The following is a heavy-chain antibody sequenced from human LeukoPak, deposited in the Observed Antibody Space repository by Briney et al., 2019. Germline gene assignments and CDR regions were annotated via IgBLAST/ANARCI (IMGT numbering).Heavy chain of an antibody. D-gene: IGHD3-22*01. V-gene: IGHV7-4-1*02. J-gene: IGHJ4*02. CDR2: INTNTGNP. CDR3: ARDRPPDSSGYYSGNAFDY. CDR1: GYTFTSYD. Sequence: ASVKVSCKASGYTFTSYDINWVRQAPGQGLEWMGWINTNTGNPTYAQGFTGRFVFSLDTSVSTAYLQISSLKAEDTAVYYCARDRPPDSSGYYSGNAFDYWGQGTLVTVSS.